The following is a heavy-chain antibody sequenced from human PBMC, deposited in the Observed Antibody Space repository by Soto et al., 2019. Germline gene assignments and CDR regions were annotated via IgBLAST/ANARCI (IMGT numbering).Heavy chain of an antibody. V-gene: IGHV1-18*01. CDR2: INAYSGNT. Sequence: QVQLVQSGAEVKKHGASVKVACKASGYHFTSDGISWVRQAPGQGLEWRGWINAYSGNTNYAQNLQGRVTMTTDRSTSTAYMALRSLSSDDPAADYCARDRGHWNDVNHYWGQGTLVTVSS. CDR1: GYHFTSDG. D-gene: IGHD1-1*01. CDR3: ARDRGHWNDVNHY. J-gene: IGHJ4*02.